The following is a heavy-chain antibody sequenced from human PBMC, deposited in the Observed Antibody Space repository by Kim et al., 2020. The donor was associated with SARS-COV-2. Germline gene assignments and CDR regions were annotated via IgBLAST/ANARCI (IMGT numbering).Heavy chain of an antibody. D-gene: IGHD3-10*01. CDR1: GFTFSSYA. CDR2: ISYDGSNK. J-gene: IGHJ6*02. V-gene: IGHV3-30*04. Sequence: GGSLRLSCAASGFTFSSYAMHWVRQAPGKGLEWVAVISYDGSNKYYADSVKGRFTISRDNSKNTLYLQMNSLRAEDTAVYYCARVEDGSGSYYPNYYYGMDVWGQGTTVTVSS. CDR3: ARVEDGSGSYYPNYYYGMDV.